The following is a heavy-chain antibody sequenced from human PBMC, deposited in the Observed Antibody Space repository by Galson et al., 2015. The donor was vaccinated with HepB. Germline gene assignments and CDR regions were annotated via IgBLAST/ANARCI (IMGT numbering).Heavy chain of an antibody. Sequence: SVKVSCKASGGTFSSYAISWVRQAPGQGLEWMGGIIPIFGTANYAQKFQGRVTITADESTSTAYVELSSLRSEDTAVYYCARHLDSGYSSGWYYYYGMDVWGQGTTVTVSS. CDR2: IIPIFGTA. J-gene: IGHJ6*02. CDR3: ARHLDSGYSSGWYYYYGMDV. D-gene: IGHD6-19*01. V-gene: IGHV1-69*13. CDR1: GGTFSSYA.